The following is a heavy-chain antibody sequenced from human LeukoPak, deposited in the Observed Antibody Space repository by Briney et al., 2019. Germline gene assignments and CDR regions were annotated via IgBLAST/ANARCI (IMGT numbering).Heavy chain of an antibody. CDR1: GYTFTSYG. J-gene: IGHJ6*03. V-gene: IGHV1-18*01. CDR2: ISAYNGNT. D-gene: IGHD1-26*01. Sequence: ASVKVSCKASGYTFTSYGISWVRQAPGQGLEWMGWISAYNGNTNYAQKLQGRVTMTTDTSTSTAYMELRSLRSDDTAVYYCARERIVGATTSYYYYYMDVWGKGTTVTVSS. CDR3: ARERIVGATTSYYYYYMDV.